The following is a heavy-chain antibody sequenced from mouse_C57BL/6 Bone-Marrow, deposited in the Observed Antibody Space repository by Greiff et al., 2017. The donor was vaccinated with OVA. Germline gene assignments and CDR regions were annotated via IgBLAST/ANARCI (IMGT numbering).Heavy chain of an antibody. J-gene: IGHJ3*01. CDR3: ARVLYGSSYKFAY. CDR2: IYWDDDK. CDR1: GFSLSTSGMG. Sequence: QVTLKESGPGILQSSQTLSLTCSFSGFSLSTSGMGVSWIRQPSGKGLEWLAHIYWDDDKRYNPSLKSRLTISKDTSRNQVFLKITSVDTADTATYFCARVLYGSSYKFAYWGQGTLVTVSA. V-gene: IGHV8-12*01. D-gene: IGHD1-1*01.